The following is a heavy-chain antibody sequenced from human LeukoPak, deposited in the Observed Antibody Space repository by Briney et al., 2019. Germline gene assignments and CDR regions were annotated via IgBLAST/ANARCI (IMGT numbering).Heavy chain of an antibody. CDR2: INPNSGGT. Sequence: AASVKVSCKASGYTFTGYYMHWVRQAPGQGLEWMGWINPNSGGTNYAQKFQGRVTMTRDTSISTAYMELSRLRSDDTAVYYCARTSWKSIAAAGTGYWGQGTLVTVSS. D-gene: IGHD6-13*01. CDR1: GYTFTGYY. V-gene: IGHV1-2*02. J-gene: IGHJ4*02. CDR3: ARTSWKSIAAAGTGY.